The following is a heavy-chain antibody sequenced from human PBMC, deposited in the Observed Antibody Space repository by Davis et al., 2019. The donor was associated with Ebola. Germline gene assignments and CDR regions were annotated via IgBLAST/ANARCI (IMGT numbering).Heavy chain of an antibody. Sequence: PGGSLRLSCAASGFSLSAYAMTWVRQSPGKGLEWVSAIGDSDTYYADSVKGRFTISRDNAKNSLYLQMNSLRAEDTAVYYCARDLIFGVDHDYWGQGTLVTVSS. CDR2: IGDSDT. CDR1: GFSLSAYA. J-gene: IGHJ4*02. V-gene: IGHV3-23*01. D-gene: IGHD3-3*01. CDR3: ARDLIFGVDHDY.